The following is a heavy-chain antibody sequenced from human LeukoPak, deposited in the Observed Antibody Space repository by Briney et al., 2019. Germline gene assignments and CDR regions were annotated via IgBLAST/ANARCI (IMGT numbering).Heavy chain of an antibody. CDR3: AKVRAPSGWFNSDY. CDR2: ISNNGGYT. V-gene: IGHV3-23*01. D-gene: IGHD6-19*01. J-gene: IGHJ4*02. CDR1: GFTFSSSA. Sequence: GGSLRLSCAASGFTFSSSAMSWVRQAPGKGLEWVSAISNNGGYTYYADSVQGRFTISRDNSKSTLCLQMNSLRVEDTAAYYCAKVRAPSGWFNSDYWGQGTLVTVCS.